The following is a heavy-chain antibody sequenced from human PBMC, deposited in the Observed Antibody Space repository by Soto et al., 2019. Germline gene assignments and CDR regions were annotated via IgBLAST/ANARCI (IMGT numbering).Heavy chain of an antibody. Sequence: SETLSLTCAVSGGSISSSNWWSWVRQPPGKGLEWIGEIYHSGSTNYNPSLKSRVTISVDKSKNQFSLKLSSVTAADTAVYYCARGLGYCSSTSCPNWFDPWGQGTLVTVSS. D-gene: IGHD2-2*01. V-gene: IGHV4-4*02. CDR1: GGSISSSNW. J-gene: IGHJ5*02. CDR2: IYHSGST. CDR3: ARGLGYCSSTSCPNWFDP.